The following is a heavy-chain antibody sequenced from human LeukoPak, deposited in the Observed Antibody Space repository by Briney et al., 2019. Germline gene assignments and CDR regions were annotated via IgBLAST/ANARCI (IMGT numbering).Heavy chain of an antibody. Sequence: SETLSLTCTVSGGSISSSSYYWGWIRQPPGEGLEWIGSIYYSGSTYYNPSLKSRVTISVDTSKNQFSLKLSSVTAADTAVYYCARTAVVITRAGFDPWGQGTLVTVSS. J-gene: IGHJ5*02. CDR3: ARTAVVITRAGFDP. CDR1: GGSISSSSYY. CDR2: IYYSGST. V-gene: IGHV4-39*01. D-gene: IGHD3-22*01.